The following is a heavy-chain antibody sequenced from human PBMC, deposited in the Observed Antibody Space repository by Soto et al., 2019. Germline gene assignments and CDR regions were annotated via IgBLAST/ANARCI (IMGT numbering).Heavy chain of an antibody. V-gene: IGHV3-23*01. J-gene: IGHJ3*02. CDR3: ERMSEPQHEASDI. Sequence: PXVSLRLSSPASGFAFSSYPMTWVPQAPGKGLEWVSAVSDGGGATVYADSVKGRFTISRDNSKDTLFLQMNSLRADDTALYYCERMSEPQHEASDIWGQGTMVTVSS. CDR2: VSDGGGAT. D-gene: IGHD1-26*01. CDR1: GFAFSSYP.